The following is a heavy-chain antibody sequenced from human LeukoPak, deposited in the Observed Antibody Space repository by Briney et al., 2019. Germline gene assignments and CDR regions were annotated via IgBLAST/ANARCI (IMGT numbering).Heavy chain of an antibody. CDR2: IWYDGSNK. CDR1: GFTFSSHG. CDR3: AGSIAVAGLDY. J-gene: IGHJ4*02. D-gene: IGHD6-19*01. V-gene: IGHV3-33*01. Sequence: GRSLRLSCAASGFTFSSHGMHWVRQAPGKGLESVALIWYDGSNKYYADSVKGRFTISRENSKNTLYLQMNSLRAEDTAVYFCAGSIAVAGLDYWGQGTLVTVSS.